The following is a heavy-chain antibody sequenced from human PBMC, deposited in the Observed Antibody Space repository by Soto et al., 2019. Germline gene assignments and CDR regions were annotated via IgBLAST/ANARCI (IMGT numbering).Heavy chain of an antibody. Sequence: ASVKVSCKVSGTSLSGLPMHWVRQAPGKGLEWMGSLDYEEGERSFTHRFQGRLTVTEDTSTDTAYMELSSLMSEDTAVYYCATGVTTFDYWGQGTLVTVSS. D-gene: IGHD4-17*01. V-gene: IGHV1-24*01. J-gene: IGHJ4*02. CDR3: ATGVTTFDY. CDR2: LDYEEGER. CDR1: GTSLSGLP.